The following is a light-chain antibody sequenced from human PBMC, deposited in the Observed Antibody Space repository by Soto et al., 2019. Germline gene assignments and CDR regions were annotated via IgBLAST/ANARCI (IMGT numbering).Light chain of an antibody. Sequence: QSALTQPASVSGSPGQSVAISCTGTSSDVGAYNYVSWYQQHPGKAPKLLLSEVSNRPSGVSDRFSGSKSGNTASLTISGLQAEDEADYYCSSLTNSFTDVFGTGTKLTVL. CDR2: EVS. V-gene: IGLV2-14*01. CDR3: SSLTNSFTDV. CDR1: SSDVGAYNY. J-gene: IGLJ1*01.